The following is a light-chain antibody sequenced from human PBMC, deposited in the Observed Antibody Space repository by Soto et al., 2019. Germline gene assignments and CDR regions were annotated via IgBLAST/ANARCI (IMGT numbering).Light chain of an antibody. CDR1: QNVANY. Sequence: ELVLTQSPATVSLSPGARATLSYRASQNVANYLDWYQQKPGQAPRLLIYESSNRATGIAARFSGSGSGTDFALTITSLQAEDFATYYCKQLRMYPSTVGGGNKVDIK. J-gene: IGKJ4*01. CDR2: ESS. V-gene: IGKV3-11*01. CDR3: KQLRMYPST.